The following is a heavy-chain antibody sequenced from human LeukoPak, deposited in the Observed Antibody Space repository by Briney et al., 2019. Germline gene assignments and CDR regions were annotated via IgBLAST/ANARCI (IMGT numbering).Heavy chain of an antibody. Sequence: GGSLRLSCAASGFIFSNYAMHWVRQAPGKGLEWVAVISYDGSNEFYADSVKGRFTISRDNSKNTLYLQMNSLRAEDTAVYYCAKGMRGYDPHYYYYYYMDVWGEGTTVTISS. D-gene: IGHD5-12*01. CDR2: ISYDGSNE. CDR1: GFIFSNYA. J-gene: IGHJ6*03. CDR3: AKGMRGYDPHYYYYYYMDV. V-gene: IGHV3-30*04.